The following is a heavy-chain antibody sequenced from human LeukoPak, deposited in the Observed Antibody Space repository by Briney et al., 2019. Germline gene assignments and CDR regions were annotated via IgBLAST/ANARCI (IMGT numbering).Heavy chain of an antibody. Sequence: ASVKVSCKASGYTFTGYYMHWVRQAPGQGLEWMGWINPNSGGTNYAQKFQGRVTMTGDTSISTAYMELSRLRSDDTAVYYCARGDYDSSGYYHGYFDYWGQGTLVTVSS. CDR2: INPNSGGT. V-gene: IGHV1-2*02. D-gene: IGHD3-22*01. CDR1: GYTFTGYY. CDR3: ARGDYDSSGYYHGYFDY. J-gene: IGHJ4*02.